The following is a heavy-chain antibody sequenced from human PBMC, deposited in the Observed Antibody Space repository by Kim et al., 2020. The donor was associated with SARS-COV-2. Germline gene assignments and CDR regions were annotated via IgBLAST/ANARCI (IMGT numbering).Heavy chain of an antibody. Sequence: SETLSLTCAVYGGSFSGYYWSWIRQPPGKGLEWIGEINHSGSTNYNPSLKSRVTISVDTSKNQFSLKLSSVTAADTAVYYWARAREGYSSGWYGGRFDPWGQGTLVTVSS. V-gene: IGHV4-34*01. CDR3: ARAREGYSSGWYGGRFDP. J-gene: IGHJ5*02. D-gene: IGHD6-19*01. CDR1: GGSFSGYY. CDR2: INHSGST.